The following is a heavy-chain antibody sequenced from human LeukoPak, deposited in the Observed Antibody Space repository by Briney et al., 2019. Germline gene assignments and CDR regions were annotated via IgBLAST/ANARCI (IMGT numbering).Heavy chain of an antibody. CDR3: AQGHDYGDYLNWFDP. D-gene: IGHD4-17*01. Sequence: SETLSLTCAVYGRSFSDYYLSWIRQPPGKGLEWIGEINHSGSTNYNPSLKSRVTISVDTYKNQFSLKLSSVTAADTAVYYCAQGHDYGDYLNWFDPWGQGTLVTVSS. V-gene: IGHV4-34*01. CDR1: GRSFSDYY. J-gene: IGHJ5*02. CDR2: INHSGST.